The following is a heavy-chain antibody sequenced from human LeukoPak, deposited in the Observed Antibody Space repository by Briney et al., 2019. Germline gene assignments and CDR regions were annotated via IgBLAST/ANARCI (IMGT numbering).Heavy chain of an antibody. J-gene: IGHJ4*02. V-gene: IGHV3-43*02. CDR1: GFTFDDYA. Sequence: GGSLRLSCAASGFTFDDYAMPWVRQAPGKGLEWVSLISGDGGSTYYADSVKGRFTISRDNSKNSLYPQMNSLRTEDTALYYCAKEALPYYYDSSGYYFDYWGQGTLVTVSS. CDR2: ISGDGGST. D-gene: IGHD3-22*01. CDR3: AKEALPYYYDSSGYYFDY.